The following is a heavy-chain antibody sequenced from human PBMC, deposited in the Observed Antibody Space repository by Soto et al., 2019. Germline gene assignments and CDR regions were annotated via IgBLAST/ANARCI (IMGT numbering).Heavy chain of an antibody. Sequence: GASVKVSCKASGYSFTNFHIHWVRQAPGQGLEWMGMIDPSGGITRDAQRLQGRITMTRDASTSTVYMELRSLTSEDTAVYYCARSRAYCSSASCYDAGHLDYWGQGSLVTVSS. J-gene: IGHJ4*02. D-gene: IGHD2-2*01. CDR1: GYSFTNFH. CDR2: IDPSGGIT. V-gene: IGHV1-46*01. CDR3: ARSRAYCSSASCYDAGHLDY.